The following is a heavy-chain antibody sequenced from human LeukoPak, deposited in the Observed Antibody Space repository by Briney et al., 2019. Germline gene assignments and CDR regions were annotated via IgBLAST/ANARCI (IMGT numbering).Heavy chain of an antibody. J-gene: IGHJ3*02. V-gene: IGHV3-48*01. Sequence: GGSLRLSCVASGFTFSSYSMNWVRQAPGKGLEWVSYISSSSSTIYYADSVKGRFTISRDNAKNSLYLQMNSLRAEDTAVYYCASSLVPAAEDAFDIWGQGTMVTVSS. CDR2: ISSSSSTI. D-gene: IGHD2-2*01. CDR3: ASSLVPAAEDAFDI. CDR1: GFTFSSYS.